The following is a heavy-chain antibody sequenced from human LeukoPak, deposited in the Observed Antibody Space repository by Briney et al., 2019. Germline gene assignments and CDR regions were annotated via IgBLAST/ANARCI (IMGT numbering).Heavy chain of an antibody. CDR2: IHHSGGT. CDR1: GGSISSTEW. CDR3: ATRWVLTGEPY. V-gene: IGHV4-4*02. D-gene: IGHD7-27*01. J-gene: IGHJ4*02. Sequence: SETLSLTCAVSGGSISSTEWYTWVRQPPGQGLEWIGEIHHSGGTNYNVSLKSRVTISLDKSKNQFSLDPTSMTAADTAVYYCATRWVLTGEPYWGQGTLVTVSS.